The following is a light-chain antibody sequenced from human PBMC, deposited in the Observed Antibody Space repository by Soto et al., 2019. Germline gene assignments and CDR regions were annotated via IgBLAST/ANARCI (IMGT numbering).Light chain of an antibody. Sequence: SYELTQPPSVSVAPGKTATITCGGNKIGSKSVHWYQQKPGQAPVLVINYDSDRPSGIPERFSGSNSGNTATLTISRVEGGDEAEYYCQVWDSSSDHRGVFGLGTKLIVL. J-gene: IGLJ3*02. CDR3: QVWDSSSDHRGV. V-gene: IGLV3-21*04. CDR2: YDS. CDR1: KIGSKS.